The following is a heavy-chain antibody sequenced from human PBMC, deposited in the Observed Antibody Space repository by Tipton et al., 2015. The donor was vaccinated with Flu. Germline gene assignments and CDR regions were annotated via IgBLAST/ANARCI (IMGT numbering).Heavy chain of an antibody. V-gene: IGHV3-21*01. D-gene: IGHD3-3*01. CDR2: ISSSSSYI. CDR1: GFTFSSYS. J-gene: IGHJ4*02. CDR3: ARDLGLRFELDY. Sequence: SLRLSCAASGFTFSSYSMNWVRQAPGKGLEWVSSISSSSSYIYYADSVKGRFTISRDNAKNSLYLQMNSLRAEDTAVYYCARDLGLRFELDYWGQGTLVTVSS.